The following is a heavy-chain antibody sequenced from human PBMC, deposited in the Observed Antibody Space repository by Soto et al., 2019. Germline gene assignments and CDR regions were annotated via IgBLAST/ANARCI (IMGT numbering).Heavy chain of an antibody. J-gene: IGHJ6*02. D-gene: IGHD6-19*01. CDR3: ARNTQWLVLPYYHYYYGMDV. CDR2: IWYDGSNK. CDR1: GFTFSSYG. Sequence: QVQLVESGGGVVQPGRSLRLSCAASGFTFSSYGMHWVRQAPGKGLEWVAVIWYDGSNKYYADSVKGRFTISRDNSKNTLYLQMNRLRAEDTAVYYCARNTQWLVLPYYHYYYGMDVWGQGTTVTVS. V-gene: IGHV3-33*01.